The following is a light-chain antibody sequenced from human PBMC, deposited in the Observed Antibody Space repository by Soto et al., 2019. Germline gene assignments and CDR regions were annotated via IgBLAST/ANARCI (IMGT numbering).Light chain of an antibody. J-gene: IGLJ3*02. CDR2: SNN. CDR1: SSNIGSNT. V-gene: IGLV1-44*01. CDR3: AAWDDSLNGPV. Sequence: SVLTQPPSASGTPGQRVTISCSGSSSNIGSNTVNWYQQLPGTAPKLLIYSNNQLPSGVPDRFSGSKSGTSASLAISGLQSEDESDYYCAAWDDSLNGPVFGGVTKLHVL.